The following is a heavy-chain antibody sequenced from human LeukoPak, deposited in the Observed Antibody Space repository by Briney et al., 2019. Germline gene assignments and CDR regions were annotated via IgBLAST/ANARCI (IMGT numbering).Heavy chain of an antibody. CDR2: INPNSGGT. V-gene: IGHV1-2*02. CDR1: GYTFTGYY. Sequence: ASVKVSCKASGYTFTGYYMHWVRQAPGQGLEWMGWINPNSGGTNYAQKFQGRVTMTRDTSISTAYMELSRLRSDDTAVYYCARNADGYYYDSSGDCPGNYWGQGTLVTVSS. D-gene: IGHD3-22*01. CDR3: ARNADGYYYDSSGDCPGNY. J-gene: IGHJ4*02.